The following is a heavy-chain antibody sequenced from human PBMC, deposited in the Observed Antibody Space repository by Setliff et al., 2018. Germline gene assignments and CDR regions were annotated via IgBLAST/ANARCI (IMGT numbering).Heavy chain of an antibody. D-gene: IGHD2-2*01. CDR2: ISAYNGYI. J-gene: IGHJ3*02. CDR1: GYTFSNYG. Sequence: ASVKVSCKASGYTFSNYGISWVRQAPGQGLEWMGWISAYNGYIIYAQKLQGRVTMTTDTSTSTAYMEVRSLRSDNTAVYYCARAPGTVVVPASRSAFDIWGQGTMVTVSS. V-gene: IGHV1-18*01. CDR3: ARAPGTVVVPASRSAFDI.